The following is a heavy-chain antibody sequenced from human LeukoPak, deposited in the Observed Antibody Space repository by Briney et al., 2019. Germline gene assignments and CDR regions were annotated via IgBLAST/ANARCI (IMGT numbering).Heavy chain of an antibody. CDR1: GFTFSSYA. CDR3: AKDSNYDFWSGFPSPFQH. D-gene: IGHD3-3*01. Sequence: GGFLRLSCAASGFTFSSYAMFWVRQTPNKGLEWVSAISGSGGSTFYADSVKGRFTISRDNSKNTLYLQMNSLRAEDTAVYYCAKDSNYDFWSGFPSPFQHWGQGTLVTVSP. J-gene: IGHJ1*01. V-gene: IGHV3-23*01. CDR2: ISGSGGST.